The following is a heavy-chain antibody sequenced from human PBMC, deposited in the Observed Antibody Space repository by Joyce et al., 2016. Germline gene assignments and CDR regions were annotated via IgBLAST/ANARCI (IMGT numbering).Heavy chain of an antibody. CDR2: ISYDVMYK. CDR3: AKILTATYSSGWFLDY. Sequence: QVQLVESGGGVVQPGRSLRLSCAASGLTLSNYGVHWGRQAPGKGLEWVAVISYDVMYKYYADSVKGRFTISRDNSKNTVFLEMNSLRTEDTAVYYCAKILTATYSSGWFLDYWGQGTLVTVSS. CDR1: GLTLSNYG. J-gene: IGHJ4*02. D-gene: IGHD6-25*01. V-gene: IGHV3-30*18.